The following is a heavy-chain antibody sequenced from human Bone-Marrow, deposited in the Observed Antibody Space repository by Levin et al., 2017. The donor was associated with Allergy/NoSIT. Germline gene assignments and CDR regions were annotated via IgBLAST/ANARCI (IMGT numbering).Heavy chain of an antibody. D-gene: IGHD5-12*01. V-gene: IGHV1-2*02. CDR1: GYTFTDYY. J-gene: IGHJ3*02. CDR3: ARDKSGYDSGIFEI. Sequence: GESLKISCKASGYTFTDYYIHWVRQAPGQGLEWMGWINPKSGGRNYAQEFQGRVTMTRDKSITTAYMELSSLRFDDTAVYYCARDKSGYDSGIFEIWGQRTIAPGS. CDR2: INPKSGGR.